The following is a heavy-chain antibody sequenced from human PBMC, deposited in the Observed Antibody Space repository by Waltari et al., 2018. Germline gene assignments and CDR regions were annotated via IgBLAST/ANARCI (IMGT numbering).Heavy chain of an antibody. Sequence: EVQLVESGGGLVQPGGYLRLSCAASGSTFSNYELNWVRQAPGKGLDWVSHISSSGNTINYAGSVKGRFTMSRDNAKNSLYLDMNSLRAEDTAVYYCARGSYTGYEVDYWGQGTLVTVSS. CDR1: GSTFSNYE. V-gene: IGHV3-48*03. CDR3: ARGSYTGYEVDY. CDR2: ISSSGNTI. D-gene: IGHD5-12*01. J-gene: IGHJ4*02.